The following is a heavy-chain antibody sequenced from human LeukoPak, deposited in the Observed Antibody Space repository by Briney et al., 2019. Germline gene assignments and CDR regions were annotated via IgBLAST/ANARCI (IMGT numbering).Heavy chain of an antibody. D-gene: IGHD2-21*01. V-gene: IGHV3-74*01. CDR1: GFTFRSHW. CDR2: INGDGGVT. J-gene: IGHJ3*02. Sequence: HAGGSLRLSCAASGFTFRSHWMHWVRQAPGKGLGWVSRINGDGGVTTYADSVKGRFTSSRDNAKDTLYLLRNSLRAEDTAVYYCARDVIMRCGDDCYSCDDAFDIWGQGTVVTVSS. CDR3: ARDVIMRCGDDCYSCDDAFDI.